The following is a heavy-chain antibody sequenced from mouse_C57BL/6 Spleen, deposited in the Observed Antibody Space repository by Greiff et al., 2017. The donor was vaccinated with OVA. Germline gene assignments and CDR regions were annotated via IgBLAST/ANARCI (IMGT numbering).Heavy chain of an antibody. D-gene: IGHD3-3*01. CDR3: ARGGTEVWYFDY. CDR2: IDPSDSYT. J-gene: IGHJ2*01. CDR1: GYTFTSYW. Sequence: VQLQQPGAELVKPGASVKLSCKASGYTFTSYWMQWVKQRPGQGLEWIGEIDPSDSYTNYNQKFKGKATLTVDTSSSTAYMQLSSLTSEDSAVYYCARGGTEVWYFDYWGQGTTLTVSS. V-gene: IGHV1-50*01.